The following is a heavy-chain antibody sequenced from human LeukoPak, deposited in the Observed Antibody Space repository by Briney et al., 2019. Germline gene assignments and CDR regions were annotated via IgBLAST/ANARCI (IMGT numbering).Heavy chain of an antibody. CDR2: IAPNGGSR. CDR3: AIRGISGTKYFQH. J-gene: IGHJ1*01. CDR1: GFTFSTSA. D-gene: IGHD1-20*01. V-gene: IGHV3-23*01. Sequence: GGPLRLSCAVSGFTFSTSAMSWVRQIPGKGLEWVSAIAPNGGSREYRDSVKGRFTISRDNSKNTLFLQMDSLRDEDTALYYCAIRGISGTKYFQHWGQGTQVTVSS.